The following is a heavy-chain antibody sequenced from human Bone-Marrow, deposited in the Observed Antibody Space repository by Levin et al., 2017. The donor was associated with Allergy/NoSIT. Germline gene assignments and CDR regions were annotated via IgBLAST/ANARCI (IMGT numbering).Heavy chain of an antibody. D-gene: IGHD1-7*01. J-gene: IGHJ4*02. V-gene: IGHV3-9*01. CDR2: IMWNSARM. Sequence: PGGSLRLSCETSGFIFYDFAMHWVRQIPGKGLEWVSGIMWNSARMDYADSVKGRFTISRDNAKKSLYLEMNGLRVEDTALYYCVKDRTSVDNWNYGGPFESWGQGTLVTVSS. CDR1: GFIFYDFA. CDR3: VKDRTSVDNWNYGGPFES.